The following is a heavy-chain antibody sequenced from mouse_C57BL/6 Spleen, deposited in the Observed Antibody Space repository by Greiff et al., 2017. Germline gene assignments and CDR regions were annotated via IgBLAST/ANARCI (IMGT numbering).Heavy chain of an antibody. D-gene: IGHD1-1*01. CDR1: GFTFSDYG. CDR2: ISSGSSTT. J-gene: IGHJ2*01. Sequence: EVQRVESGGGLVKPGGSLKLSCAASGFTFSDYGMHWVRQAPEKGLEWVAYISSGSSTTYYADTVKGRFTISRDNAKNTLSMQMNSLRCEETAMYYCARSFYYGRSYDFASWGQGTTLTVSS. CDR3: ARSFYYGRSYDFAS. V-gene: IGHV5-17*01.